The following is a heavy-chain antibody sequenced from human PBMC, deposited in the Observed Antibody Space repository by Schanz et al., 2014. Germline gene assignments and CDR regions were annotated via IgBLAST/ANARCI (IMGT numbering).Heavy chain of an antibody. CDR1: GFILNNYG. V-gene: IGHV3-33*06. J-gene: IGHJ4*02. CDR2: IWYDGSNK. D-gene: IGHD2-21*01. CDR3: AKEDQTYCGGDCCFNY. Sequence: VQLVESGGGLVQPGRSLRLSCAASGFILNNYGMHWVRQAPGKGLEWVAVIWYDGSNKYYADSVKGRFTISRDTSKNTLYLQMNSLRAEDTAVYYCAKEDQTYCGGDCCFNYWGQGTLVTVSS.